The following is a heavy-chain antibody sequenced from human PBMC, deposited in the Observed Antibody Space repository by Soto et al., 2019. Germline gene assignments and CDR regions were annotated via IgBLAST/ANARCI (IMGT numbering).Heavy chain of an antibody. D-gene: IGHD3-10*01. Sequence: SETLSLTCAVSGGSISSGGYSWSWIRQPPGKGLEWIGYIYHSGSTYYNPSLKSRVTISVDRSKNQFSLKLSSVTAADTAVYYCARGYFALGDLAGEINWFDPWGQGTLVTVSS. CDR2: IYHSGST. V-gene: IGHV4-30-2*01. CDR3: ARGYFALGDLAGEINWFDP. J-gene: IGHJ5*02. CDR1: GGSISSGGYS.